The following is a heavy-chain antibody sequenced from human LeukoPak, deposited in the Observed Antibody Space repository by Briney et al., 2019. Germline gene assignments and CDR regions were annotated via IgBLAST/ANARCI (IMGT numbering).Heavy chain of an antibody. Sequence: AAETLSLTCAVYGVSFSSYCWSWVRQPPGKGLEWIGEINNSGSTNHNPPLKSRVTISVDTSKNQFSLKLSSVTAADPAVYYCARVPHDYWGQGTLLTVPS. CDR3: ARVPHDY. J-gene: IGHJ4*02. CDR1: GVSFSSYC. V-gene: IGHV4-34*01. CDR2: INNSGST.